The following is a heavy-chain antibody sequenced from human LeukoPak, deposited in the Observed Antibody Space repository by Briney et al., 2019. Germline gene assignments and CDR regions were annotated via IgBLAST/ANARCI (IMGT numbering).Heavy chain of an antibody. CDR2: ISGSGGST. V-gene: IGHV3-23*01. Sequence: GGSLRLSCAASGFTFSSYAISWVRQAPGKGLEWVSAISGSGGSTYYADSVKGRFTISRDNSKNTLYLQMNSLRAEDTAVYYCAKTVGYGDYVGYFDYWGQGTLVTVSS. CDR1: GFTFSSYA. CDR3: AKTVGYGDYVGYFDY. J-gene: IGHJ4*02. D-gene: IGHD4-17*01.